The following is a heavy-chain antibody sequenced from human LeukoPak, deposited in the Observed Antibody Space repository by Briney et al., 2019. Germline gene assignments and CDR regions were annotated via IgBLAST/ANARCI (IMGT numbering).Heavy chain of an antibody. CDR1: GGSISSYY. CDR3: ARGDDSSGQGY. CDR2: IHTSGST. J-gene: IGHJ4*02. D-gene: IGHD3-22*01. V-gene: IGHV4-4*07. Sequence: SETLSLTCTVSGGSISSYYWSWTRQPAGKGLEWMGRIHTSGSTNYNPSLKSRVTMSVDTSKNQFSLKLSSVTAADTAVYYCARGDDSSGQGYWGQGTLVTVSS.